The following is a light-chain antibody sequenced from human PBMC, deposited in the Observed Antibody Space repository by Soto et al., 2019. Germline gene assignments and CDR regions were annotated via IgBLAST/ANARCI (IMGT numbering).Light chain of an antibody. Sequence: SALTQPRSVSGSPGQSVTLSCTGTSSDVGGYDYVSWYQQHPDKAPKLIIYDVSRRPSGVPDRFSGSKSDNTASLTISGLQAEDDADYYCSSYAGTNNYVFGTGTKVTV. J-gene: IGLJ1*01. V-gene: IGLV2-11*01. CDR3: SSYAGTNNYV. CDR1: SSDVGGYDY. CDR2: DVS.